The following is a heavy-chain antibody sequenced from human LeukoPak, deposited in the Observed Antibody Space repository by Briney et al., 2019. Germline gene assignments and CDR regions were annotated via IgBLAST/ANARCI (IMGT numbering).Heavy chain of an antibody. CDR1: GFTFSSYW. D-gene: IGHD1-26*01. CDR2: ISGSGGST. Sequence: GGSLRLSCAASGFTFSSYWMSWVRQAPGKGLEWVSAISGSGGSTYYADSVKGRFTISRDNSKNTLYLQMNSLGAEDTAVYYCAKHPKYRYSGSYYFDYWGQGTLVTVSS. J-gene: IGHJ4*02. V-gene: IGHV3-23*01. CDR3: AKHPKYRYSGSYYFDY.